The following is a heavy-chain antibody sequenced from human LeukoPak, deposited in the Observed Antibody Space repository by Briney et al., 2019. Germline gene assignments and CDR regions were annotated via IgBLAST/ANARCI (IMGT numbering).Heavy chain of an antibody. CDR3: ASLARAGVGATDFDH. Sequence: SETLSLTCTVSGGSISSSSYYWGWIRQPPGKGLEWIGSIYYSGSTYYNPSLKSRVTISVDTSKNQFSLKLSSVTAADTAVYYCASLARAGVGATDFDHWGQGTLVTVSS. J-gene: IGHJ4*02. V-gene: IGHV4-39*01. CDR2: IYYSGST. CDR1: GGSISSSSYY. D-gene: IGHD1-26*01.